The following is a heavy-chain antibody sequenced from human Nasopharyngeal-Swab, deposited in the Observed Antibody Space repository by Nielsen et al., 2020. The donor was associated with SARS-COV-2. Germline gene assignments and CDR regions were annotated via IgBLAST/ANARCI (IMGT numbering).Heavy chain of an antibody. V-gene: IGHV3-7*01. Sequence: GESLKISCAASGFSFSNHGLSWVRQAPGRGPEWVATILRDGQRYYVDSVKGRFTISRDNAEDSLYLQMTSLRVEDTAVYYCARSPRYYDSSGKLDYWGQGTLVTVSS. J-gene: IGHJ4*02. CDR1: GFSFSNHG. CDR3: ARSPRYYDSSGKLDY. CDR2: ILRDGQR. D-gene: IGHD3-22*01.